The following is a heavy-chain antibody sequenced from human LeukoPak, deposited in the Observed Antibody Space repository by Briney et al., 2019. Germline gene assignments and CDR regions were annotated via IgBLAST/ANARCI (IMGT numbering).Heavy chain of an antibody. CDR3: AGAVVITSAEYFQH. D-gene: IGHD3-22*01. CDR2: IYYSGST. Sequence: SETLSLTCTVSGGSISSYYWSWIRQPPGKGLEWIGYIYYSGSTNYNPSLKSRVTISLDTSKNQFSLKLSSVSAADTAVSYCAGAVVITSAEYFQHWGQGTLVTVSS. V-gene: IGHV4-59*01. CDR1: GGSISSYY. J-gene: IGHJ1*01.